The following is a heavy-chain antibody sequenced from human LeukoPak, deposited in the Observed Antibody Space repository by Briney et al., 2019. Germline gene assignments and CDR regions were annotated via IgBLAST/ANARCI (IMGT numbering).Heavy chain of an antibody. D-gene: IGHD3-3*01. CDR1: GFTFSSYE. Sequence: PGGSLRLSCAASGFTFSSYEMNWVRQGPGKGLEWISYITTTDTTKYYTDSVKGRFTISRDNAKNSLYLQMHSLRADDTAFYYGPRGEFFFDTGGKGKVVTV. J-gene: IGHJ3*02. V-gene: IGHV3-48*03. CDR2: ITTTDTTK. CDR3: PRGEFFFDT.